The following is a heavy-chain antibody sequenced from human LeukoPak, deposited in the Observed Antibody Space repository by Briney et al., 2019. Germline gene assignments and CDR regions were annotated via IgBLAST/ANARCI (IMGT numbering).Heavy chain of an antibody. CDR1: GGTFSSYS. J-gene: IGHJ5*02. V-gene: IGHV1-69*10. CDR3: ARAGLASWFDP. CDR2: IIPILGIA. D-gene: IGHD6-6*01. Sequence: SVKVSCKASGGTFSSYSISWVRQAPGQGIEWMGGIIPILGIANYAQKFQGRVTITADKSTSTAYMELSSLRSEDTAVYYCARAGLASWFDPWGQGTLVTVSS.